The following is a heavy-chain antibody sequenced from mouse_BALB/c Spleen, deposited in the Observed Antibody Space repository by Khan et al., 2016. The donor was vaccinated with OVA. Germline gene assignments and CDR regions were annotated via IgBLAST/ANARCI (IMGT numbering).Heavy chain of an antibody. Sequence: QVQLKQSGPGLVQPSQSLSITCTVSGFSLTTYGIHWVRQSPGKGLEWLGVIWSGGSTDYNAPFKSRLSISKDNSKSQVFFKMNSLQADDTAIYYCARNSYRYDFTYWGQGTLVTVSA. V-gene: IGHV2-2*01. D-gene: IGHD2-12*01. CDR1: GFSLTTYG. CDR2: IWSGGST. J-gene: IGHJ3*01. CDR3: ARNSYRYDFTY.